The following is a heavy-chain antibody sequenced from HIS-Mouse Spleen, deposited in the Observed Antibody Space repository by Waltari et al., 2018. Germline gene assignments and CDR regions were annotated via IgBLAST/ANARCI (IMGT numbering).Heavy chain of an antibody. CDR2: ISYDGSNK. CDR1: GFTFSSYA. D-gene: IGHD6-19*01. J-gene: IGHJ4*02. CDR3: ARASVVGSGHFDY. Sequence: QVQLVESGGGVVQPGRSLRLSCAASGFTFSSYAMHWVRQAPGKGLGWVAFISYDGSNKYYAASVKGRFTISRDNSKNTLYLQMNSLRAEDTAVYYCARASVVGSGHFDYWGQGTLVTVSS. V-gene: IGHV3-30-3*01.